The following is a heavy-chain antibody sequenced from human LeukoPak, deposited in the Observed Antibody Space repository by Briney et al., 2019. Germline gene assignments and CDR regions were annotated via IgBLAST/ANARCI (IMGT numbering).Heavy chain of an antibody. Sequence: GGSLRLSCAASGFTFSSYAMSWVRQAPGKGLEWVSAISGSGGSTYYADSVKGRFTISRDSSKNMLYLQMNTLRAEDTAIYYCAKDGIDSGDPNGFDPWGQGTLATVSS. D-gene: IGHD3-10*01. V-gene: IGHV3-23*01. CDR3: AKDGIDSGDPNGFDP. CDR1: GFTFSSYA. J-gene: IGHJ5*02. CDR2: ISGSGGST.